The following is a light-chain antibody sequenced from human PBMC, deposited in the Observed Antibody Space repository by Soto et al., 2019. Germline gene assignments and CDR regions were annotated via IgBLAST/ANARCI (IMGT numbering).Light chain of an antibody. V-gene: IGKV3-15*01. CDR1: QRVSSN. CDR2: GTS. Sequence: EMVMTQSPATLSVSPGERATLSCRASQRVSSNLAWYQQKPGQAPMLLIYGTSARATGIPARFSGSGSGTEFTLTISSLQSEDFAVYYCQQYNNWPPYTFGQGTKLEIK. CDR3: QQYNNWPPYT. J-gene: IGKJ2*01.